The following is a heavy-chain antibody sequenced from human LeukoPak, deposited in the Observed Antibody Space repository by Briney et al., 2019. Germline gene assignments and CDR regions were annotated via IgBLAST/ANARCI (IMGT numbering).Heavy chain of an antibody. CDR3: TRAVSGNIYGYGY. D-gene: IGHD5-18*01. J-gene: IGHJ4*02. Sequence: GGSLRLSCAASGFTFSSYAMHWVRQAPGKGLEWVAVISYDGSNKYYADSVKGRFTISRDNAKNSLYLQMNSLRDEDTAVYYCTRAVSGNIYGYGYWGQGTLVTVSS. CDR2: ISYDGSNK. V-gene: IGHV3-30-3*01. CDR1: GFTFSSYA.